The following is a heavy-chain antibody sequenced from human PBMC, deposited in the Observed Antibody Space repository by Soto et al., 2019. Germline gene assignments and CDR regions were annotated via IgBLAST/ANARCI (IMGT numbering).Heavy chain of an antibody. V-gene: IGHV1-3*02. Sequence: ASVKVSCKASGYTFTSYAMHWVRQAPGQRLEWIGWSNAGNGNTKYSQEFQGRVTITRDTSASTAYMELSSLRSEDMAVYYRAGGRSGYYIDYGMDVWGQGTTVTVSS. CDR3: AGGRSGYYIDYGMDV. D-gene: IGHD3-3*01. CDR2: SNAGNGNT. J-gene: IGHJ6*02. CDR1: GYTFTSYA.